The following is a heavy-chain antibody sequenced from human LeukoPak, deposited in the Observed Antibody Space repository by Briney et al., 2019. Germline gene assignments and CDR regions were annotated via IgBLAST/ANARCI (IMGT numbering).Heavy chain of an antibody. CDR3: ARGDGDFIFDY. Sequence: ASVKVSCKASGYTFTGYYMHWVRQAPGQGLEWMGWINPNSGGTNYAQKFQGRVTMTRDTSISTAYTELSSLRSEDMALYYCARGDGDFIFDYWGQGTLVTVSS. CDR2: INPNSGGT. V-gene: IGHV1-2*02. J-gene: IGHJ4*02. D-gene: IGHD4-17*01. CDR1: GYTFTGYY.